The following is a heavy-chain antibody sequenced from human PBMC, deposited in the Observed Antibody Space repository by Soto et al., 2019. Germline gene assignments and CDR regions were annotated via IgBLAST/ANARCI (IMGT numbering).Heavy chain of an antibody. CDR1: GGTFSSYA. CDR2: IIPIFGTA. CDR3: ARRDCSGGSCYSRYYYYGMDV. J-gene: IGHJ6*02. Sequence: QVQLVQSGAEVKKPGSSVKVSCKASGGTFSSYAISWVRQAPGQGLEWMGGIIPIFGTANYAQKFQGRVTITADESTSTDYMELSSLRSEDTAVYYCARRDCSGGSCYSRYYYYGMDVWGQGTTVTVSS. D-gene: IGHD2-15*01. V-gene: IGHV1-69*01.